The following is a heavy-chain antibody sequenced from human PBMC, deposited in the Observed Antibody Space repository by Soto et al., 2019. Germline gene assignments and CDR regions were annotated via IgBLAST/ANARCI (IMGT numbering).Heavy chain of an antibody. CDR2: VNPHSGNT. J-gene: IGHJ3*02. CDR1: GYTFTSSD. V-gene: IGHV1-8*01. D-gene: IGHD2-21*01. CDR3: AREVGAYCGGDCYDGFEI. Sequence: ASVKVSCKASGYTFTSSDINWVRQATGHGLEWVGWVNPHSGNTGYAQRFQGRVTMTRDTSIGTAYMELSSLRSEDTAVYYCAREVGAYCGGDCYDGFEIWGQGTMVTVSS.